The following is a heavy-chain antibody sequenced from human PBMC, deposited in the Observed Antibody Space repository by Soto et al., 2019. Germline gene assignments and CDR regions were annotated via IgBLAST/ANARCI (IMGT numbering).Heavy chain of an antibody. V-gene: IGHV3-30-3*01. Sequence: QVQLVESGGGVVQPGRSLRLSCAASGFTFSSYAMHWVRQAPGKGLEWVAVISYDGSNKYYADSVKGRFTISRDNSKNTLYLQMNSLRAEDTAVYYCARDATVATITDYWGQGTLVTVSS. CDR2: ISYDGSNK. J-gene: IGHJ4*02. D-gene: IGHD5-12*01. CDR3: ARDATVATITDY. CDR1: GFTFSSYA.